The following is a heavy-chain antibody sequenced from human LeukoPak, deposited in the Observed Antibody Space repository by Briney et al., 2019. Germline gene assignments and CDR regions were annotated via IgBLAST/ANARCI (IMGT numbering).Heavy chain of an antibody. Sequence: SETLSLTCTASGAPISRFYWNWVRQPPGKGLEWIGNIYNGVLTFFNPSRKSRVTLSVDTSKTQFSLQLASVTAADTAVYYCVQTTGWPGFDYWGQGILVTVSS. CDR3: VQTTGWPGFDY. D-gene: IGHD6-19*01. CDR1: GAPISRFY. V-gene: IGHV4-4*09. J-gene: IGHJ4*02. CDR2: IYNGVLT.